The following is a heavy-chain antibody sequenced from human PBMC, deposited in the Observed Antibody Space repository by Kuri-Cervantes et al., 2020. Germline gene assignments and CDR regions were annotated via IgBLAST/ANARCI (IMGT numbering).Heavy chain of an antibody. V-gene: IGHV4-34*01. CDR1: GFTVSSNE. Sequence: GSLRLSCAASGFTVSSNEMSWVRQAPGKGLEWIGEINHSGSINYNPSLKSRVTISEDTSKNQFSLKLNSVTAADTAVYYCARAGNRGECNLISCYAFWGQGILVTVSS. J-gene: IGHJ4*02. D-gene: IGHD2-2*01. CDR3: ARAGNRGECNLISCYAF. CDR2: INHSGSI.